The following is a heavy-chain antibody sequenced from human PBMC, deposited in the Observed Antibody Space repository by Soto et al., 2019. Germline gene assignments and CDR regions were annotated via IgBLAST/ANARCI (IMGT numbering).Heavy chain of an antibody. V-gene: IGHV3-23*01. CDR2: ISGSGGST. CDR3: AKSDIWGSSTSCFDY. D-gene: IGHD2-2*01. Sequence: GGSLRLSCAASGFTFSSYAMSWVRQAPGKGLEWVSAISGSGGSTYYADSVKGRFTISRDNSKNTLYLQMNSLRAEDTAVYYCAKSDIWGSSTSCFDYWGQGTLVTVSS. J-gene: IGHJ4*02. CDR1: GFTFSSYA.